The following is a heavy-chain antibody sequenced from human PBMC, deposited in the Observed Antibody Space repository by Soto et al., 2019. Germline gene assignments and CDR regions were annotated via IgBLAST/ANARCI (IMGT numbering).Heavy chain of an antibody. V-gene: IGHV1-24*01. CDR2: YDLENGET. CDR3: AIEVGRNNHFDL. J-gene: IGHJ4*02. CDR1: GYSLTELS. Sequence: ASVKVSCKVSGYSLTELSIHWVRQAPGEGLEWMGGYDLENGETIYAQKFQGRVTMTEDSPADTPYMQLRSLRSEDTAVYYCAIEVGRNNHFDLWGQGTMVTVSS. D-gene: IGHD3-3*01.